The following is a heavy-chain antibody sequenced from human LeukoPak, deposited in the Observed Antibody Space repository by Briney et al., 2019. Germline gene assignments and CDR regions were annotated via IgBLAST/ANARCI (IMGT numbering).Heavy chain of an antibody. V-gene: IGHV3-30*02. CDR3: AKDSLVDTAMVNY. CDR2: IRYDGSNK. D-gene: IGHD5-18*01. CDR1: GFTFSSYG. J-gene: IGHJ4*02. Sequence: PGGSLRLSCAASGFTFSSYGMHWVRQAPAKGLERVAFIRYDGSNKYYADSVKGRFTISRDNSKNTLYLQMNSLRAEDTAVYYCAKDSLVDTAMVNYWGQGTLVTVSS.